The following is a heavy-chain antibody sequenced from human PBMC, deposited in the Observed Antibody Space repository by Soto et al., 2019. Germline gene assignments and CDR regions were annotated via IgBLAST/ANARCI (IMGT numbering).Heavy chain of an antibody. CDR1: GGSILDSTYY. CDR3: ARQASGYYYGWFDP. CDR2: IFYSGGT. V-gene: IGHV4-39*01. J-gene: IGHJ5*02. Sequence: QLLLQESGPGLVKPSETLSLTCTVSGGSILDSTYYWAWIRQSPGKGLEWIGTIFYSGGTFYTPSLKSRVPLSVDTSNNQFSLKLSYVTAADTAVYYCARQASGYYYGWFDPWGQGTLVTVSS. D-gene: IGHD3-22*01.